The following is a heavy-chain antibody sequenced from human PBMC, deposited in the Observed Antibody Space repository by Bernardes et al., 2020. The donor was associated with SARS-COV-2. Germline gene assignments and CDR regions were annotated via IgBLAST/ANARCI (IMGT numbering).Heavy chain of an antibody. CDR2: ISGPGRT. D-gene: IGHD6-13*01. Sequence: GGSLRLSCVASGFTFSTYAMSWVRQAPGKGLEWVSDISGPGRTYYADSVRGRFTISRDNSKNTLYLEMNSLRVEDTAVYYCAKELAYGSSRRDYSYYFGMDVWGQGTTVTVSS. CDR1: GFTFSTYA. J-gene: IGHJ6*02. V-gene: IGHV3-23*01. CDR3: AKELAYGSSRRDYSYYFGMDV.